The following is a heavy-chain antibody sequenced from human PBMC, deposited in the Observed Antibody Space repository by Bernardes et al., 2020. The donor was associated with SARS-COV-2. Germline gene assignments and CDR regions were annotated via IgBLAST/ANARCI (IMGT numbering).Heavy chain of an antibody. D-gene: IGHD4-17*01. CDR1: GFPFSSCS. CDR2: ISRDSAYI. J-gene: IGHJ4*02. V-gene: IGHV3-21*01. Sequence: GRSLRLFCAASGFPFSSCSLHWVRQAPGKGLEWVSSISRDSAYIYYADSVKGRFTISRDNAKNSLYLQMDSLRDEDTAVYYCASEQGDTDYDNWGQGTQVTVSS. CDR3: ASEQGDTDYDN.